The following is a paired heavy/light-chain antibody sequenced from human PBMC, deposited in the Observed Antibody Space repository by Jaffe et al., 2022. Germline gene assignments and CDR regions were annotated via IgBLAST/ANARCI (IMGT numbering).Light chain of an antibody. Sequence: DIVMTQSPDSLAVSLGERATINCKSSQSVLYSSNNKNYLAWYQQKPGQPPKLLIYWASTRESGVPDRFSGSGSGTDFTLTISSLQAEDVAVYYCQQYYSTPSPLTFGGGTKVEIK. J-gene: IGKJ4*01. CDR1: QSVLYSSNNKNY. V-gene: IGKV4-1*01. CDR3: QQYYSTPSPLT. CDR2: WAS.
Heavy chain of an antibody. J-gene: IGHJ5*02. CDR1: GGSISSYY. CDR3: ARGIRGTIFGYNWFDP. V-gene: IGHV4-59*01. CDR2: IYYSGST. D-gene: IGHD3-3*01. Sequence: QVQLQESGPGLVKPSETLSLTCTVSGGSISSYYWSWIRQPPGKGLEWIGYIYYSGSTNYNPSLKSRVTISVDTSKNQFSLKLSSVTAADTAVYYCARGIRGTIFGYNWFDPWGQGTLVTVSS.